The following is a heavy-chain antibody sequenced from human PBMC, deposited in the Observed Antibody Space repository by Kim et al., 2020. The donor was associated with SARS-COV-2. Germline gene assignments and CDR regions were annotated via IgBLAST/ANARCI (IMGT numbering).Heavy chain of an antibody. CDR2: ISSSSSYI. J-gene: IGHJ6*02. Sequence: GGSLRLSCAASGFTFSSYSMNWVRQAPGKGLEWVSSISSSSSYIYYADSVKGRFTISRDNAKNSLYLQMNSLRAEDTAVYYCARGPPYYYGSGSYSSPDYDYGMDVWGQGTTVTVSS. D-gene: IGHD3-10*01. CDR3: ARGPPYYYGSGSYSSPDYDYGMDV. CDR1: GFTFSSYS. V-gene: IGHV3-21*01.